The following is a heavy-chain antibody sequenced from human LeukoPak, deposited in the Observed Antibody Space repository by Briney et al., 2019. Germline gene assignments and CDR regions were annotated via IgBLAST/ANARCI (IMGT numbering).Heavy chain of an antibody. D-gene: IGHD3-16*01. CDR3: ARVLPGHGGYMDV. J-gene: IGHJ6*03. Sequence: GASVKVSCKASGYTFTGYYMHWVRQAPGQGLEWMGWINPNSGGTNYAQKFQGRVTMARDTSISTAYMELSRLRSDDTAVYYCARVLPGHGGYMDVWDKGTTVTVSS. V-gene: IGHV1-2*02. CDR2: INPNSGGT. CDR1: GYTFTGYY.